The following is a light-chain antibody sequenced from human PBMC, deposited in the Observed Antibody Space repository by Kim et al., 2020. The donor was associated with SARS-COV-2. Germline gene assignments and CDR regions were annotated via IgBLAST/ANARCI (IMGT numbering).Light chain of an antibody. V-gene: IGLV1-51*01. J-gene: IGLJ3*02. CDR3: GSWDVTLRVGV. CDR2: NTN. CDR1: RADIGSHH. Sequence: GQRVSISCSGSRADIGSHHLSWYVQVPGTVPKLLIYNTNERHSGIPDRFSGSKSGTSATLGITGLQTGDEGDYYCGSWDVTLRVGVFGGGTQLTVL.